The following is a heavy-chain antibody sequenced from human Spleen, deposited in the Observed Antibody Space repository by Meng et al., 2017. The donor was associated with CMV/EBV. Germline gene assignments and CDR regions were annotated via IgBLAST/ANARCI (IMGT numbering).Heavy chain of an antibody. D-gene: IGHD2-8*02. CDR1: GYTFINYD. CDR3: ARGRLLVQY. Sequence: KVSCQASGYTFINYDIAWLRQVSGQGLEWLGWVSPRSGDTVYAQNFQGRLTITTSTSIDTAYMELSSLTSNDTAVYYCARGRLLVQYWGQGTLVTVSS. J-gene: IGHJ4*02. CDR2: VSPRSGDT. V-gene: IGHV1-8*03.